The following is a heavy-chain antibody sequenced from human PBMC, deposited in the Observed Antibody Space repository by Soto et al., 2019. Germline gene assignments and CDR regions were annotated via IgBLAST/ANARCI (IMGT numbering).Heavy chain of an antibody. V-gene: IGHV2-5*02. Sequence: QITLKESGPTLVKPTQTLTLTCTFSDFSLTTSGVGVGWIRQPPGKALEWLALLYWDDDKRYSPSLKSRLTLTKDTSKTQVVLTITNMDPVDTATYYCAHIMITFGGVMRKDAFDIWGQGTMVTISS. J-gene: IGHJ3*02. CDR2: LYWDDDK. CDR3: AHIMITFGGVMRKDAFDI. CDR1: DFSLTTSGVG. D-gene: IGHD3-16*01.